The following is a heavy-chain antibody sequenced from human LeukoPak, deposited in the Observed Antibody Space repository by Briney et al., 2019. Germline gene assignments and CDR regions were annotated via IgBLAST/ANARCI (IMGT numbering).Heavy chain of an antibody. CDR1: GGYISHDY. CDR3: ATGYSSGWHNFDY. V-gene: IGHV4-59*01. J-gene: IGHJ4*02. CDR2: IHYSGST. D-gene: IGHD6-19*01. Sequence: PSETLSLTCSVSGGYISHDYWSWIRQPPGMGLEWIGYIHYSGSTHYNASIQSRVTISVDTSKKQYSLKMSSMTAADTAVYYCATGYSSGWHNFDYWGQGTRVTVSS.